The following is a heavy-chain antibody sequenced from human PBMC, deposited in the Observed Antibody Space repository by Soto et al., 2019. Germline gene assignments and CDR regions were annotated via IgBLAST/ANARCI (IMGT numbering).Heavy chain of an antibody. CDR2: ISWNSGNI. D-gene: IGHD3-22*01. CDR1: GFTFDDYA. CDR3: AKDESGYYYDSSGYYNPFDY. Sequence: GGSLRLSCAASGFTFDDYAMHWVRQAPGKGLEWVSGISWNSGNIGYADSVKGRFTISRDNAKNSLYLQMNSLRAEDTALYYCAKDESGYYYDSSGYYNPFDYWGQGTLVTVSS. J-gene: IGHJ4*02. V-gene: IGHV3-9*01.